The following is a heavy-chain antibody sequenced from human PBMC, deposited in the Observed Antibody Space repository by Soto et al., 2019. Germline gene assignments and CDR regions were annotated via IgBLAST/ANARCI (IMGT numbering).Heavy chain of an antibody. J-gene: IGHJ3*02. CDR1: GFTFSSYE. CDR3: ARRGPINTMEMGAFDI. Sequence: GGSLRLSCAASGFTFSSYEMNWVRQAPGKGLEWVSYISSSGSTIYYADSVKGRFTISRDNAKNSLYLQMNSLRAEDTAVYYCARRGPINTMEMGAFDIWGQGTMVTVSS. V-gene: IGHV3-48*03. CDR2: ISSSGSTI. D-gene: IGHD3-10*01.